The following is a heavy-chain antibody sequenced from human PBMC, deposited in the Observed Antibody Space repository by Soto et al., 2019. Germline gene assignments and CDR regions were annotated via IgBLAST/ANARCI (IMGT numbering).Heavy chain of an antibody. J-gene: IGHJ4*02. CDR3: AGVRAWSTAGADNAFDY. CDR2: FDPEDGET. Sequence: GASGKVSCKVSGYTLTKLAMHWVRQAPGRGLEWMGGFDPEDGETICAQKFQGRVTMTEDTSTDTAYMELSSLRSDDTAVYYCAGVRAWSTAGADNAFDYWGQGNLVT. CDR1: GYTLTKLA. V-gene: IGHV1-24*01. D-gene: IGHD6-13*01.